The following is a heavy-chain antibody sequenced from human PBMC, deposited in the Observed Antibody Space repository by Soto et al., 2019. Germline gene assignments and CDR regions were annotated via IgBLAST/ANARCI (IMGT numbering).Heavy chain of an antibody. D-gene: IGHD2-21*01. V-gene: IGHV3-23*01. J-gene: IGHJ4*02. CDR2: ISDNGGST. CDR1: GFIVSNYA. CDR3: ARGREYGGPTTFFQYFDY. Sequence: GGSLRLSCTTSGFIVSNYAMTWVRQAPGKGLERVSVISDNGGSTYYADSVKGRFTITRDYSKTTIYLHMNSLSPEDTAVYYCARGREYGGPTTFFQYFDYWVQGSLVTVSS.